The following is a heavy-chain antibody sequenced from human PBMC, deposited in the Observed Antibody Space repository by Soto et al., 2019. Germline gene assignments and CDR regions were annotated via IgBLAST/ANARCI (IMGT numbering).Heavy chain of an antibody. V-gene: IGHV1-24*01. D-gene: IGHD3-10*01. Sequence: EASVKVSCKVSGYTLTELSMHWVRQAPGKGLEWMGGFDPEDGETIYAQKFQGRVTMTEDTSTDTAYMELSSLRSEDTAVYYCATSRSYYYGSGSPNYWGQGTLVTVSS. CDR2: FDPEDGET. CDR1: GYTLTELS. CDR3: ATSRSYYYGSGSPNY. J-gene: IGHJ4*02.